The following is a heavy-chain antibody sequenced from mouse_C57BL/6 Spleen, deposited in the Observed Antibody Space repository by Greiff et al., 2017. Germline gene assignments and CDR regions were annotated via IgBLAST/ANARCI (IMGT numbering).Heavy chain of an antibody. D-gene: IGHD1-1*01. V-gene: IGHV5-6*01. J-gene: IGHJ3*01. CDR2: ISSGGSYT. Sequence: EVKLVESGGDLVKPGGSLKLSCAASGFTFSSYGMSWVRQTPDKRLEWVATISSGGSYTYYPDSVKGRFTISIDNAKNTLYLQRSSLKSEDTAMYYCARHYYYGSSYWFAYWGQGTLVTVSA. CDR3: ARHYYYGSSYWFAY. CDR1: GFTFSSYG.